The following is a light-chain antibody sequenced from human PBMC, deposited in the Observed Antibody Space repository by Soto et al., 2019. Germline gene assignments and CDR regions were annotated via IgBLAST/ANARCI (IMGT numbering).Light chain of an antibody. V-gene: IGLV2-11*01. J-gene: IGLJ3*02. CDR2: DVT. CDR3: CSYAGSSTLV. CDR1: SSDVGGYNY. Sequence: QSALTQPRSVSGSPGQSVTISCTGTSSDVGGYNYVSWYQQHPGKAPQLMIYDVTKRPSGVPDRFSGSRSGNTASLTSSGLQAEDEADYYCCSYAGSSTLVFGGGTQLTVL.